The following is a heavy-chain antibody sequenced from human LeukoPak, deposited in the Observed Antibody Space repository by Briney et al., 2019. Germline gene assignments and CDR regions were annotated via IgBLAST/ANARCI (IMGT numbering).Heavy chain of an antibody. D-gene: IGHD2-15*01. Sequence: GESLKISCKGSGYTFKNYWIGWVRQMPGKGLEYMGIIYPSDSDTKYSPSFQGQVTISADKSISTAYLQWNSLKASDTAMYCCARQLGRYCSGGSCSSIDSWGQGTLVTVSS. J-gene: IGHJ5*01. CDR1: GYTFKNYW. CDR3: ARQLGRYCSGGSCSSIDS. CDR2: IYPSDSDT. V-gene: IGHV5-51*01.